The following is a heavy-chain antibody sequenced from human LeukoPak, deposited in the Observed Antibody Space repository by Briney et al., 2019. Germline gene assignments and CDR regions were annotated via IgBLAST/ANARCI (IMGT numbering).Heavy chain of an antibody. V-gene: IGHV3-30*02. Sequence: PGGSLRLSCEASGFTFSSYDMHWVRQAPGKGLEWVAFIRYDGSYTYYADSVKGRFTISRDNSKNTLYLQMNSLRAEDTAVYYCAREHSGYDFPGRDYYYMDVWGKGTTVTVSS. CDR3: AREHSGYDFPGRDYYYMDV. CDR2: IRYDGSYT. CDR1: GFTFSSYD. D-gene: IGHD5-12*01. J-gene: IGHJ6*03.